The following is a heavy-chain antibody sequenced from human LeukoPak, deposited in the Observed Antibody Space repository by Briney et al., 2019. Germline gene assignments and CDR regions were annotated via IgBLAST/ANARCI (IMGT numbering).Heavy chain of an antibody. D-gene: IGHD6-19*01. CDR3: AREGWLTPRGAFDI. CDR2: IDTTSYYI. Sequence: PGGSLRLSCAASGFTFSTQTMNWVRQAPGKGLEWVSSIDTTSYYIYYADSVKGRFTISRDNAKNSLYLQMNSLRAEDTAVYYCAREGWLTPRGAFDIWGQGTMVTVSS. CDR1: GFTFSTQT. J-gene: IGHJ3*02. V-gene: IGHV3-21*01.